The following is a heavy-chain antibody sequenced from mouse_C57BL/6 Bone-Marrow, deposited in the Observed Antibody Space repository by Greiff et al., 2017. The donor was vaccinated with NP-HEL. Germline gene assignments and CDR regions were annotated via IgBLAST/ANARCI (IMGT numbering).Heavy chain of an antibody. V-gene: IGHV1-59*01. CDR3: ARGYYGPFFAY. CDR2: IDPSDSYT. D-gene: IGHD1-1*01. J-gene: IGHJ3*01. CDR1: GYTFTSYW. Sequence: QVQLQQPGAELVRPGTSVKLSCKASGYTFTSYWMHWVKQRPGQGLEWIGVIDPSDSYTNYNQKFKGKATLTVDTSSSTAYMQLSSLTSEDSAVYYCARGYYGPFFAYWGQGTLVTVSA.